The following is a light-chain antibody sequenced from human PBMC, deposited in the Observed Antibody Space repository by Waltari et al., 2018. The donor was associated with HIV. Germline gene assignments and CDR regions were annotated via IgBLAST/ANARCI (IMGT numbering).Light chain of an antibody. Sequence: DIKMTQSPSSLCGSVGDSVTITCRTSQNIINYLNWYHQSPGKAPTLLIFGASTLQDGVSSRFSGSGSDTEFALSIAGLQPEDFGTYYCQQTFSPPRTFGPGT. J-gene: IGKJ3*01. V-gene: IGKV1-39*01. CDR3: QQTFSPPRT. CDR2: GAS. CDR1: QNIINY.